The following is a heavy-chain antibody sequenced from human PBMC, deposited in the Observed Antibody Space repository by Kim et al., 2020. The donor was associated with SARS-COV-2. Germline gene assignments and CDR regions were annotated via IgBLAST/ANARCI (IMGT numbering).Heavy chain of an antibody. D-gene: IGHD6-13*01. V-gene: IGHV3-9*01. CDR3: AKDSRGSSWLGWFDP. Sequence: GGSLRLSCAASGFTFDDYAMHWVRQAPGKGLEWVSGISWNSGSIGYADSVKGRFTISRDNAKNSLYLQMNSLRAEDTALYYCAKDSRGSSWLGWFDPWGQGTLVTVSS. CDR1: GFTFDDYA. CDR2: ISWNSGSI. J-gene: IGHJ5*02.